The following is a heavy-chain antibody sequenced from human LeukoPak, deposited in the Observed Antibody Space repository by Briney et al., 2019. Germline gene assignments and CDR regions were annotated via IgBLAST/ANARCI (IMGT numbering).Heavy chain of an antibody. J-gene: IGHJ4*02. D-gene: IGHD3-22*01. CDR2: IIPILGIA. CDR3: HQRVADSSGYYSRVDY. V-gene: IGHV1-69*04. Sequence: SVKVSCKASGGTFSSYAISWVRQAPGQVLGWMGRIIPILGIANHAQKFQGRVTITADKSTSTAYMELSSLRSEDTAVYYCHQRVADSSGYYSRVDYWGQGTLVTVSS. CDR1: GGTFSSYA.